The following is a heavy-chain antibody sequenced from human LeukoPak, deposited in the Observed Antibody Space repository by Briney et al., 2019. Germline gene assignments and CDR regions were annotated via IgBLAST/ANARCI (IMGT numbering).Heavy chain of an antibody. CDR2: IYYSGST. CDR3: ARRRDYYGSGTGGYYYYYYMDV. D-gene: IGHD3-10*01. Sequence: SETLSLTCTVSGGSISRSRDYWGWIRQPPGKGLEWIGSIYYSGSTYSNPSLKSRVTISVDTSKNQFSLKLSSVTAADTAVYYCARRRDYYGSGTGGYYYYYYMDVWGKGTTVTISS. J-gene: IGHJ6*03. CDR1: GGSISRSRDY. V-gene: IGHV4-39*07.